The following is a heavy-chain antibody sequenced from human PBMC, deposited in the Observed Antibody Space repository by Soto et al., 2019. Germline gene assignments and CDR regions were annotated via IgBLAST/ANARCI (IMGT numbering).Heavy chain of an antibody. Sequence: SETLSLTYAVYGGSFSGYYWSWIRQPPGKGLEWIGEINHSGSTNYNPSLKSRATISVDTSKNQFSLKLSSVTAADTAVYYCARVGPTIFGVKQNWFDPWGQGTLVTVSS. V-gene: IGHV4-34*01. CDR3: ARVGPTIFGVKQNWFDP. J-gene: IGHJ5*02. D-gene: IGHD3-3*01. CDR1: GGSFSGYY. CDR2: INHSGST.